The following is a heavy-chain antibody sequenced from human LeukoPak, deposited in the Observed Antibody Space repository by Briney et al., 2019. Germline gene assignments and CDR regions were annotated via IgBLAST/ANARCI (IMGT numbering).Heavy chain of an antibody. D-gene: IGHD3-22*01. J-gene: IGHJ4*02. CDR1: GFTFSSYA. V-gene: IGHV3-23*01. CDR2: ISGSGGST. CDR3: AKGTYYYDSSGYHD. Sequence: GGSLRLSCAASGFTFSSYAMSWVRQAPGKGLEWVSAISGSGGSTYYADSVKGRFTISRDNSKNTLYLQMNSLRAEDTAVYYCAKGTYYYDSSGYHDWGQGTLVTVSS.